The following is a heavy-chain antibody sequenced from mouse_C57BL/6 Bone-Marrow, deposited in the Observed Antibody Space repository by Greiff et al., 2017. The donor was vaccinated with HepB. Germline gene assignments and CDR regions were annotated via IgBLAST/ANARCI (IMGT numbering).Heavy chain of an antibody. CDR2: IDPENGDT. J-gene: IGHJ2*01. CDR3: TTNVGVFFDY. Sequence: VQLKESGAELVRPGASVKLSCTASGFNIKDDYMHWVKQRPEQGLEWIGWIDPENGDTEYASKFQGKATITADTSSNTAYLQLSSLTSEDTAVYYLTTNVGVFFDYWGQGTTLTVSS. CDR1: GFNIKDDY. V-gene: IGHV14-4*01.